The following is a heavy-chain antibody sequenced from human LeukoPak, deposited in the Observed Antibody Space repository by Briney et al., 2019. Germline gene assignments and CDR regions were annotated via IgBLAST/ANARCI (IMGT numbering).Heavy chain of an antibody. D-gene: IGHD3-16*02. Sequence: GGSLRLSCAASGFSFSDAWMSWVRQIPGKGLEWVANIKQDGSEKYYVDSVKGRFTISRDNAKNSLYLQMNSLRAEDTAVYYCARAHHRRVYDYVWGSYPYWGQGTLVTASS. V-gene: IGHV3-7*01. J-gene: IGHJ4*02. CDR3: ARAHHRRVYDYVWGSYPY. CDR1: GFSFSDAW. CDR2: IKQDGSEK.